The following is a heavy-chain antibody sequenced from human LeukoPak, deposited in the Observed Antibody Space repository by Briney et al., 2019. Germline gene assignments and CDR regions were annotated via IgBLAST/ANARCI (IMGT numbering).Heavy chain of an antibody. CDR2: IKEDGGEG. CDR3: ATRYCTISACRASSYKSFDV. Sequence: PGGSLRLSCAASGSTFSSYWMTWVSQAPGKGLEWVANIKEDGGEGYYVDSVKGRFTVSRDNAKNSLYLQLTSLRAEDTAVYYCATRYCTISACRASSYKSFDVWGKGTTVTVSS. J-gene: IGHJ6*04. V-gene: IGHV3-7*01. CDR1: GSTFSSYW. D-gene: IGHD2-8*01.